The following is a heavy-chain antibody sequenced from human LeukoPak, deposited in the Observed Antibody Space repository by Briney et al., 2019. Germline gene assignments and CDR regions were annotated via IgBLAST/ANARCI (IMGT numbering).Heavy chain of an antibody. Sequence: KSSETLSLTCTVSGGSVSSSSYYWGWIRQPPGKGLEWIGSIYHSGNTHYNPSLKSRITISVGTSKNQFSLKLSSVTAADTALCYCARLNLGSYYYYMDVWGKGTTVTVSS. J-gene: IGHJ6*03. CDR3: ARLNLGSYYYYMDV. V-gene: IGHV4-39*01. D-gene: IGHD2-15*01. CDR1: GGSVSSSSYY. CDR2: IYHSGNT.